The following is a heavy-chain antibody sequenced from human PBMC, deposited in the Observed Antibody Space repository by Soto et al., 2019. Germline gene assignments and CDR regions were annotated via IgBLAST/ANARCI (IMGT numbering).Heavy chain of an antibody. J-gene: IGHJ4*02. Sequence: VGSLRLSCASSVFTFSSYATSWVRQAPGKWLEWVSAISGSGGGTYYADSVKGRFTISRDNSKNTLYLQMNSLRAEDTAVYYCAKVFAVDRHFVHWGQGTLVTVSS. CDR2: ISGSGGGT. CDR1: VFTFSSYA. CDR3: AKVFAVDRHFVH. D-gene: IGHD5-12*01. V-gene: IGHV3-23*01.